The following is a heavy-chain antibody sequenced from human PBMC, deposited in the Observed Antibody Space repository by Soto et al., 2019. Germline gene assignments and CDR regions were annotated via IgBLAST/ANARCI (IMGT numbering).Heavy chain of an antibody. CDR1: GFTFSNYS. D-gene: IGHD6-19*01. CDR3: AQDPQWLVRGSADD. J-gene: IGHJ4*02. Sequence: EVQLLESGGGLVKPGGSRRLSCAASGFTFSNYSMIWVRQATGTVLEWVSAISGSGATTYYADSVKGRFTISRDNSKRPLFLQMNSLRAEDTAGYYCAQDPQWLVRGSADDWGKGTLVTVSS. CDR2: ISGSGATT. V-gene: IGHV3-23*01.